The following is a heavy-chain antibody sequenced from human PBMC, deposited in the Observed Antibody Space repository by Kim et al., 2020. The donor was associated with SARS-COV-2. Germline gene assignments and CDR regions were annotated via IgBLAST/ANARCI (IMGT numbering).Heavy chain of an antibody. CDR2: TI. D-gene: IGHD2-2*01. V-gene: IGHV3-48*03. CDR3: AREAQVVGDY. J-gene: IGHJ4*02. Sequence: TIYYADSVKGRFTISRDNAKNSLYLQMNSLRAEDTAVYYCAREAQVVGDYWGQGTLVTVSS.